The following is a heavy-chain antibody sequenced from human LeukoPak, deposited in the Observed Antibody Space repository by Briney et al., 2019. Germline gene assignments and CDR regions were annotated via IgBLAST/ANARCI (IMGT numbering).Heavy chain of an antibody. CDR1: GYTFTSYA. CDR2: INAGNGNT. V-gene: IGHV1-3*01. J-gene: IGHJ4*02. D-gene: IGHD6-19*01. CDR3: ARDYIAVASIGY. Sequence: ASVKVSCKASGYTFTSYAMHWVRQAPGQRLEWMGWINAGNGNTKYSQKFQGRDTITRDTSASTAYMELSSLRSEDTAVYYCARDYIAVASIGYWGQGTLVTVSS.